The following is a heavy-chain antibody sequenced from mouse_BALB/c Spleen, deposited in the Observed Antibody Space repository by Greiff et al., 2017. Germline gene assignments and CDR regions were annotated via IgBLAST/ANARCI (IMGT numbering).Heavy chain of an antibody. CDR3: ARDRGITTEFAY. CDR2: ISSGGSYT. CDR1: GFTFSSYA. J-gene: IGHJ3*01. D-gene: IGHD2-4*01. Sequence: EVHLVESGGDLVKPGGSLKLSCAASGFTFSSYAMSWVRQSPEKRLEWVAEISSGGSYTYYPDTVTGRFTISRDNAKNTLYLEMSSLRSEDTAMYYCARDRGITTEFAYWGQGTLVTVSA. V-gene: IGHV5-9-4*01.